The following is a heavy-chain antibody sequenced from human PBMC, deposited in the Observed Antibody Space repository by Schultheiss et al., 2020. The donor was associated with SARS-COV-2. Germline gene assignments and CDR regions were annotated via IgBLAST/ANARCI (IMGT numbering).Heavy chain of an antibody. V-gene: IGHV3-21*01. CDR3: ARAPRGSWYSFDS. D-gene: IGHD6-13*01. J-gene: IGHJ4*02. CDR2: ISSRGTYI. CDR1: GFTFSSYA. Sequence: GGSLRLSCAASGFTFSSYAMSWVRQAPGKGLEWVSSISSRGTYIYYADSVKGRFTISRDNAQNSLYLQMNSLRDEDTAVYYCARAPRGSWYSFDSWGQGTLVTVSS.